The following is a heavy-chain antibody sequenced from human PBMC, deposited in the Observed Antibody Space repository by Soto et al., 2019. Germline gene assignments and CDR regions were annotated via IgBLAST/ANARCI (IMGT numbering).Heavy chain of an antibody. CDR2: IYTSGST. D-gene: IGHD2-15*01. J-gene: IGHJ5*02. Sequence: QVQLQESGPGLVKPSETLSLTCTVSGGSISSYYWIWIRQPAGKGLEWIGRIYTSGSTNYNPSLKGRVTMSVDTAKNKFSLKLSYVSAADTAGYYCARGRCSGGSGYHTGEWCDPWGQGTLVTVSS. CDR1: GGSISSYY. V-gene: IGHV4-4*07. CDR3: ARGRCSGGSGYHTGEWCDP.